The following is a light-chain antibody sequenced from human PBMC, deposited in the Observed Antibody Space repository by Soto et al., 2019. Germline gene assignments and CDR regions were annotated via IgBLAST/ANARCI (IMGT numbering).Light chain of an antibody. CDR3: QQCNTFWT. CDR1: QSISSW. V-gene: IGKV1-5*01. J-gene: IGKJ1*01. CDR2: DVS. Sequence: DIQMTQWPSSFSLSXSARVTITCRASQSISSWLAWYQQKPGKAPKLLIYDVSSLESGVPSRFSGSGSGTEFTLTISSLQPDDFATFYCQQCNTFWTFGQGTKVDIK.